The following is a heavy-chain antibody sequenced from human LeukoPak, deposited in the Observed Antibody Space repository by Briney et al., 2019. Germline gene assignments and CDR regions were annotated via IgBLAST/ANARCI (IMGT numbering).Heavy chain of an antibody. Sequence: GGSLRLSCAPSGFTFSSYAMSWVRQAPGKGLEWVSAISGSGGSTYYADSVKGRFTISRDNSKNTLYLQMNSLRAEDTAVYYCAKGDIVLMVYASYWGQGTLVTVSS. CDR3: AKGDIVLMVYASY. V-gene: IGHV3-23*01. CDR1: GFTFSSYA. D-gene: IGHD2-8*01. CDR2: ISGSGGST. J-gene: IGHJ4*02.